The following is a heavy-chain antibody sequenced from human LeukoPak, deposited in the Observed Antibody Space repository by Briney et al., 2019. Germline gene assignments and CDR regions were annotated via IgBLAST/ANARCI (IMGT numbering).Heavy chain of an antibody. CDR3: ARADYSSSWFLDY. D-gene: IGHD6-13*01. Sequence: PSETLSLTCTVSGGSMSSGGYYGSWVRQHPGGGLEWIAYIYYSGRTYYNPSLKSRVTISVDTSKNQFSLKLSSVTAAGTAVYYCARADYSSSWFLDYWGQGTLVTVSS. CDR1: GGSMSSGGYY. V-gene: IGHV4-31*03. J-gene: IGHJ4*02. CDR2: IYYSGRT.